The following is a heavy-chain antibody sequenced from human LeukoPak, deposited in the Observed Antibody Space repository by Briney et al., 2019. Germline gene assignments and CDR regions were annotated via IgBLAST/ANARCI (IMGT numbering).Heavy chain of an antibody. CDR1: GXTFSSYE. V-gene: IGHV3-48*03. CDR3: ASPGSIAVAGTAFDY. CDR2: ISSSGSTI. J-gene: IGHJ4*02. D-gene: IGHD6-19*01. Sequence: SGGSLRLSCAASGXTFSSYEMNWVRQAPGKGLEWVSYISSSGSTIYYADSVKGRFTISRDNAKNSLYLQMNSLRAEDTAVYYCASPGSIAVAGTAFDYWGQGTLVTVSS.